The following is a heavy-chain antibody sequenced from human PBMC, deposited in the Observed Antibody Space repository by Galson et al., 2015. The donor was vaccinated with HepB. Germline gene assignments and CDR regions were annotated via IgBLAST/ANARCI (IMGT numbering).Heavy chain of an antibody. D-gene: IGHD6-19*01. CDR2: VYYTGST. CDR3: ARVVGQWLIHDAFDL. Sequence: LTCTVSGGSMNDYYWTWIRQPPGKGLEWIGHVYYTGSTQYNPSLKSRVTISVDTSKNQFSLKLTSLTVADTAVYFCARVVGQWLIHDAFDLWGQGTLVTVSS. J-gene: IGHJ3*01. V-gene: IGHV4-59*01. CDR1: GGSMNDYY.